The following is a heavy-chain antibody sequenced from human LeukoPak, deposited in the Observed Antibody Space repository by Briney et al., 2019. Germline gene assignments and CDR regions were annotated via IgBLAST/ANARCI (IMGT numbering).Heavy chain of an antibody. Sequence: GGSLRLSCAASGFTFSTYAMTWVRQAPGKGLEWVSAISGNGDKTYYTNSVRGRFTISRDNSKDTLYLQMNSLRAEDTAVYYCAKDHGWLSAAWGQGTLVTVSS. J-gene: IGHJ4*02. CDR2: ISGNGDKT. D-gene: IGHD5-12*01. CDR3: AKDHGWLSAA. CDR1: GFTFSTYA. V-gene: IGHV3-23*01.